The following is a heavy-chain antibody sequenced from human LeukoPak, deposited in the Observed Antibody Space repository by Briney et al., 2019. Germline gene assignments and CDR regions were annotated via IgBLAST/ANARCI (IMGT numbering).Heavy chain of an antibody. V-gene: IGHV3-21*01. CDR1: GFTFSSYS. J-gene: IGHJ6*03. CDR3: ARDEIRFRGIAAAGTGLQPFYYYYMDV. Sequence: GGSLRLSCAASGFTFSSYSMNWVRQAPGKGLEWVSSISSSSSYIYYADSVKGRFTISRDNAKNSLYLQMNSLRAEDTAVYYCARDEIRFRGIAAAGTGLQPFYYYYMDVWGKGTTVTVSS. D-gene: IGHD6-13*01. CDR2: ISSSSSYI.